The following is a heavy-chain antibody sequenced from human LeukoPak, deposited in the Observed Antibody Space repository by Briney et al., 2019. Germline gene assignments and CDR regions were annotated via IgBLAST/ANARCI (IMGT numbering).Heavy chain of an antibody. CDR3: ARIRFLEWLLYYDY. J-gene: IGHJ4*02. CDR2: INPNSGGT. Sequence: GASVKVSCKASGYTFTGYYMHWVRQAPGQGLEWMGRINPNSGGTNYAQKFQGRVTMTRDTSISTAYMELSRLRSDDTAVYYCARIRFLEWLLYYDYWSQGTLVTVSS. CDR1: GYTFTGYY. V-gene: IGHV1-2*06. D-gene: IGHD3-3*01.